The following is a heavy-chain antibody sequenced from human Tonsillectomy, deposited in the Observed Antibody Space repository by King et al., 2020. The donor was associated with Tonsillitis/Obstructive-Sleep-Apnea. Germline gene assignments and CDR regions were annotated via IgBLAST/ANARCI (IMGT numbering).Heavy chain of an antibody. J-gene: IGHJ6*03. Sequence: VQLVESGGGLVQPGGSPRLSCAASGFTFSSYAMSWVRQAPGKGLEWVSAISGSGGSTYYADSVKGRFTISRDNSKNTLYLQMNSLRAEDTAVYYCARGCSGGSCYSPYYYYYYMDVWGKGTTVTVSS. D-gene: IGHD2-15*01. CDR2: ISGSGGST. CDR3: ARGCSGGSCYSPYYYYYYMDV. CDR1: GFTFSSYA. V-gene: IGHV3-23*04.